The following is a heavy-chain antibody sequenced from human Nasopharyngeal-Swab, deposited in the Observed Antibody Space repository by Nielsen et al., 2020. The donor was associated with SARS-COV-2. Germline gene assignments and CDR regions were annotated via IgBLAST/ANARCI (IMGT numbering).Heavy chain of an antibody. Sequence: GGSLRLSFAASGFVFSGSAIHWVRQASGRGLEWVDRIGDKAHNYATTYAASVKGRFTITRDESKKTAFLQMDSLNTEDTALYYCTTDYYFDYWGQGTLVTVSS. CDR1: GFVFSGSA. CDR3: TTDYYFDY. V-gene: IGHV3-73*01. J-gene: IGHJ4*02. CDR2: IGDKAHNYAT.